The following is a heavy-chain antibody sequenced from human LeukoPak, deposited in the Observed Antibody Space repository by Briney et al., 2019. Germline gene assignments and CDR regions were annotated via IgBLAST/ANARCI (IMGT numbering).Heavy chain of an antibody. CDR3: ASGKYSGYDYRPY. CDR2: ISSSSSTI. J-gene: IGHJ4*02. D-gene: IGHD5-12*01. Sequence: GGSLRLSCAASGFTFSSYSMNWVRQAPGKGLEWVSYISSSSSTIYYADSVKGRFTISRDNAKNSLYLQMNSLRAEDTAVYYCASGKYSGYDYRPYWGQGTLVTVSS. CDR1: GFTFSSYS. V-gene: IGHV3-48*01.